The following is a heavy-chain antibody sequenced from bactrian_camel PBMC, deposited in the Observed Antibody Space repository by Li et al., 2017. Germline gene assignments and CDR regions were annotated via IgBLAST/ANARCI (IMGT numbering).Heavy chain of an antibody. CDR1: GFTLSDFW. CDR2: IVGSDD. V-gene: IGHV3S6*01. D-gene: IGHD1*01. Sequence: QVQLVESGGGSVQAGGSLRLSCAASGFTLSDFWMYWVRQAPGNGFEWVSRIVGSDDYYADSVKGRFTISIDNAKNTMYLQMKNLAPEDTAVYYCVRDVSGPGTVGQGTQVTVS. J-gene: IGHJ4*01.